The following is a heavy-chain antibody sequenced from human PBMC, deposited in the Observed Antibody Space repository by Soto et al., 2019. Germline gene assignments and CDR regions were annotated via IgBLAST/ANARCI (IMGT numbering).Heavy chain of an antibody. CDR1: GGSISSYY. CDR2: IYYSGST. Sequence: SETLSLTCTVSGGSISSYYWSWIRQPPGKGLEWIGYIYYSGSTNYNPSLKSRVTISVDTSKNQFSLKLSSVTAADTAVYYCARGVPAAMKPRGYSSPTTGYFDYWGQGTLVTVSS. CDR3: ARGVPAAMKPRGYSSPTTGYFDY. V-gene: IGHV4-59*01. D-gene: IGHD2-2*01. J-gene: IGHJ4*02.